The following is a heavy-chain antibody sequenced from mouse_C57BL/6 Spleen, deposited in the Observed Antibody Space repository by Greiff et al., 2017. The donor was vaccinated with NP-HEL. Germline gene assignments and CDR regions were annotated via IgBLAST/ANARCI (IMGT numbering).Heavy chain of an antibody. CDR3: ARGQLDPFAY. Sequence: QVHVKQSGPELVKPGASVKISCKAPGYAFSSSWMNWVKQRPGKGLEWIGRIYPGDGDTNYNGKFKGKATLTADKSSSTAYMQLSSLTSEDSAVYFCARGQLDPFAYWGQGTLVTVSA. V-gene: IGHV1-82*01. CDR1: GYAFSSSW. CDR2: IYPGDGDT. J-gene: IGHJ3*01. D-gene: IGHD4-1*02.